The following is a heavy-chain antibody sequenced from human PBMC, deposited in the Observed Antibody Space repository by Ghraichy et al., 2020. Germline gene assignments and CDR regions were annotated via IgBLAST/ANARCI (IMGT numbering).Heavy chain of an antibody. CDR1: GGSFSGYY. Sequence: SETLSLTCAVYGGSFSGYYWSWIRQPPGKGLEWIGEINHSGSTSYNPSLKSRVTISVDTCKNQFSLNLRSVTAADTAVYYCARSVRGVPFFDYWGQGTLVTVSS. J-gene: IGHJ4*02. CDR2: INHSGST. CDR3: ARSVRGVPFFDY. V-gene: IGHV4-34*01. D-gene: IGHD3-16*01.